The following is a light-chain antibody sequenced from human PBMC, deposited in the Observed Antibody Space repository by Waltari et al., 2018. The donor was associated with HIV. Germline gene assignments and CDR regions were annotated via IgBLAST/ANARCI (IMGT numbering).Light chain of an antibody. CDR3: QSFDSSLSAVI. CDR2: DTK. J-gene: IGLJ2*01. Sequence: QSVLTQPPSVSAAPGQRVTIACTGGSSNIGAGYDVPWYRKFPGTAPNTLIYDTKKRPSGFPARFSGSKSGTSASLAITGLQAEDEADYYCQSFDSSLSAVIFGGGTKLTVL. V-gene: IGLV1-40*01. CDR1: SSNIGAGYD.